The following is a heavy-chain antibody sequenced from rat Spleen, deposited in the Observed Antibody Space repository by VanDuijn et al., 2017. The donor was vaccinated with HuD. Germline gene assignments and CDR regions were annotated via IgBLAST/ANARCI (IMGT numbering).Heavy chain of an antibody. J-gene: IGHJ2*01. D-gene: IGHD1-9*01. CDR2: ISYDGSST. V-gene: IGHV5-29*01. CDR3: ARRHYGYTDYFDY. Sequence: EVQLVESDGGLVQPGRSLKLSCAASGFTFSDYYMAWVRQAPTKGLEWVATISYDGSSTYYRDSVKGRFTSSRANAKSTLNLQMDSLRSEDTATYYCARRHYGYTDYFDYWGQGVMVTVSS. CDR1: GFTFSDYY.